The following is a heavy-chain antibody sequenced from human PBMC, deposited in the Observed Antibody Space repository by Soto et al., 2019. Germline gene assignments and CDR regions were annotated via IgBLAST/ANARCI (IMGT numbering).Heavy chain of an antibody. V-gene: IGHV4-61*08. CDR2: IYYSGST. J-gene: IGHJ4*02. Sequence: PSETLSLTCTVSGGSISSGGYYWSWIRQHPGKGLEWIGYIYYSGSTNYNPSLKSRVTISVDTSKNQFSLKLSSVTAADTAVYYCARLPIAAAGTVYYFDYWGQGTLVTVSS. D-gene: IGHD6-13*01. CDR1: GGSISSGGYY. CDR3: ARLPIAAAGTVYYFDY.